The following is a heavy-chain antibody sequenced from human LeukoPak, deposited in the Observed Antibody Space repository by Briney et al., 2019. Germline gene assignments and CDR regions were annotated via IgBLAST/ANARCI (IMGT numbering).Heavy chain of an antibody. CDR2: ISSSSSTI. Sequence: GGSLRLSCAASGLTFSSYSMNWVRQAPGKGLEWVSYISSSSSTIYYADSVKGRFTISRDNAKNSLYLQMNSLRAEDTAVYYCARGSGSLTFWGQGTLVTVSS. J-gene: IGHJ4*02. CDR3: ARGSGSLTF. CDR1: GLTFSSYS. V-gene: IGHV3-48*01. D-gene: IGHD1-26*01.